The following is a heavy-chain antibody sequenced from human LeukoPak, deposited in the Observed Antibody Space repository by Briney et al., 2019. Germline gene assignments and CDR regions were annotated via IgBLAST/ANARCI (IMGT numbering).Heavy chain of an antibody. CDR2: IYYSGST. Sequence: SETLSLTCTVSGGSISSYYWSWIRHPPGKGLEWIGYIYYSGSTNYNPSLKSRVTISVDTSKNQFSLKLSSVTAADTAVYYCARGYCSGGSCLFDYWGQGTLVTVSS. CDR3: ARGYCSGGSCLFDY. J-gene: IGHJ4*02. CDR1: GGSISSYY. V-gene: IGHV4-59*01. D-gene: IGHD2-15*01.